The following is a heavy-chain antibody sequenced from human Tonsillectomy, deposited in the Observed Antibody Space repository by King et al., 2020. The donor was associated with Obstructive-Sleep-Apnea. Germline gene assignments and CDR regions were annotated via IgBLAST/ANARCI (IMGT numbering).Heavy chain of an antibody. D-gene: IGHD5-12*01. CDR3: ARHRGVEDYGGYGDYFDF. V-gene: IGHV4-59*08. Sequence: QLQESGPGLVKPSETLSLTCTVSGDSINNYYWSWIWQPPGKGLEWIGYMYYSGNTNYNPSLKSRVTISADTSKIQFSLRLNSVTAADTAVYYCARHRGVEDYGGYGDYFDFWGQGTLVTVSS. CDR2: MYYSGNT. CDR1: GDSINNYY. J-gene: IGHJ4*02.